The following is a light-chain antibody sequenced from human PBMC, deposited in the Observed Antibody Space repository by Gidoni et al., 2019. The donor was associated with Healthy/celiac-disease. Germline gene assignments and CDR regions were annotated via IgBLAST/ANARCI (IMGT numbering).Light chain of an antibody. CDR3: QSYDSSLSGYVV. Sequence: QSVLTQPPSVSGAPGQRVTISCTGSSSNIGAGYAVHWYQQLPGTAPKLLIYGNSNRPSGVPDRFSGSKSGTSASLAITGLQVEDEADYYCQSYDSSLSGYVVFGGGTKLTVL. CDR1: SSNIGAGYA. V-gene: IGLV1-40*01. J-gene: IGLJ2*01. CDR2: GNS.